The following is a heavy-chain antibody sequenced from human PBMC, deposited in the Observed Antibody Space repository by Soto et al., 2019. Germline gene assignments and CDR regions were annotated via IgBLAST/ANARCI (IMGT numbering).Heavy chain of an antibody. CDR1: GGTFSSYA. V-gene: IGHV1-69*12. Sequence: QVQLVQSGAEVKKPGSSVKVSCKASGGTFSSYAISWVRQAPGQGLEWMGGIIPIFGTANYAQKFQGRVTIPADEATSTAYMELSSLRSEDTAVYYCARPFLGDILTGAYYYGMDVWGQGTTVTVSS. CDR3: ARPFLGDILTGAYYYGMDV. J-gene: IGHJ6*02. CDR2: IIPIFGTA. D-gene: IGHD3-9*01.